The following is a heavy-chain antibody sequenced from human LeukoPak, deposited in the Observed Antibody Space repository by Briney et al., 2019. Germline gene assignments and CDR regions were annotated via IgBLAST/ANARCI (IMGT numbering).Heavy chain of an antibody. Sequence: AGGSLRLSCAASGFIFSSYSMKWVRQAPGKGLEWVSSISSSSSYIYYADSVKGRFTISRDNAKNSLYLQMNSLRAEDMAVYYCARAAVVGYSNAGRWFDPWGQGTLVTVSS. CDR1: GFIFSSYS. CDR2: ISSSSSYI. CDR3: ARAAVVGYSNAGRWFDP. V-gene: IGHV3-21*01. J-gene: IGHJ5*02. D-gene: IGHD1-26*01.